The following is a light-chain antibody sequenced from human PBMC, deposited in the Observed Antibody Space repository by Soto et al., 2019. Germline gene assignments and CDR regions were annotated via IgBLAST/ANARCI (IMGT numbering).Light chain of an antibody. J-gene: IGKJ1*01. Sequence: IHLPQSPSTLSASVRDRVTITCRASQSLNNRLAWYQQKPGKAPKLLIYDASTLESGVSSRFSGTGSGTELILTINSLQPEDFATYYCHQCYSVPLTFGQGTKVDIK. V-gene: IGKV1-5*01. CDR3: HQCYSVPLT. CDR2: DAS. CDR1: QSLNNR.